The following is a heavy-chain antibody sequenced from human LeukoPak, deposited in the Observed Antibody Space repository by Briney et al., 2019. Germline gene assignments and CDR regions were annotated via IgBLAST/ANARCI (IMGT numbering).Heavy chain of an antibody. Sequence: SGPSLVKPTQTLTLTCTFSGFSLSTSGVGVGWIRQPPGKALEWFALIYWDDDKRYSPSLKSRLTITKDTSKNQVVLTMTNMDPVDTATYYCARKNYGDYGVGAFDIWGQGTMVTASS. D-gene: IGHD4-17*01. CDR2: IYWDDDK. V-gene: IGHV2-5*02. CDR3: ARKNYGDYGVGAFDI. J-gene: IGHJ3*02. CDR1: GFSLSTSGVG.